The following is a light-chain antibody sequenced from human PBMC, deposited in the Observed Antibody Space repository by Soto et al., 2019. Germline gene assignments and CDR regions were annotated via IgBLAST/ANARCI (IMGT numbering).Light chain of an antibody. Sequence: LLTQTPATLSVSPGEIATISCWASQSVNRYLVWYQQKPGQAPRLLMYDASKRATGIPARFSGSGSGTDFTLTISSLEPEDFAVYFCQQRDIWPWTFGQGTKVDI. CDR1: QSVNRY. V-gene: IGKV3-11*01. J-gene: IGKJ1*01. CDR2: DAS. CDR3: QQRDIWPWT.